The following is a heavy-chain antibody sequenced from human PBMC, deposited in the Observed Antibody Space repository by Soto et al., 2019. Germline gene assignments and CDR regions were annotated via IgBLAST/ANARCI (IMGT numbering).Heavy chain of an antibody. Sequence: EVQLVESGGGSVQPGGSLRLSCVASGITFTNDWMHWVRQVTGKGLVWVARVDSDGRGTSYADFVKGRFTISRDNAKNTLYHQMNSLRVEDTAMYYCGTVFEHWGQGIPVTVSS. J-gene: IGHJ4*02. V-gene: IGHV3-74*01. CDR3: GTVFEH. CDR1: GITFTNDW. CDR2: VDSDGRGT.